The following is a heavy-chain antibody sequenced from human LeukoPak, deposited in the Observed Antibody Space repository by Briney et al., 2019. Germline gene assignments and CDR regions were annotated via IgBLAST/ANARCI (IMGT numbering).Heavy chain of an antibody. Sequence: SEALSLTCTVSGTSISRHYWSWLRQSAGLGLEWLGYISTTGSTTYNPSLEGRVTMSEDTSQNQLSLTLSSVTAADTAVYFCARQDGLWVGDLGGWFDFWGQGIQVTVSS. CDR1: GTSISRHY. J-gene: IGHJ5*01. D-gene: IGHD3-10*01. V-gene: IGHV4-4*09. CDR3: ARQDGLWVGDLGGWFDF. CDR2: ISTTGST.